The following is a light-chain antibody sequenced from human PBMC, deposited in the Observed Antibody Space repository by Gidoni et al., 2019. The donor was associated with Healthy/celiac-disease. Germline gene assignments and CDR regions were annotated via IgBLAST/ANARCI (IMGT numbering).Light chain of an antibody. CDR2: WAS. V-gene: IGKV4-1*01. Sequence: DIVMTQSPDSLAVSLGERATINCKSSQSVLYSSNNKNYLAWYQQKPGQPHKLLIYWASTRESGVPDRFSGSGSGTDFTLTISSLQAEDVAVYYCQQYYSTPPMYTFGQGTKLEIK. CDR3: QQYYSTPPMYT. CDR1: QSVLYSSNNKNY. J-gene: IGKJ2*01.